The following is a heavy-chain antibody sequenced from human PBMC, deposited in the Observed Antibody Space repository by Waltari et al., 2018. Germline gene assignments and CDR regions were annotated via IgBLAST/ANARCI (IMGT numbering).Heavy chain of an antibody. D-gene: IGHD1-7*01. CDR2: SYHSGST. Sequence: QVQLQESGPGLVKPSETLSLTCAVSGYSISSGYYWGWIRQPPGKGLEWSWISYHSGSTYSNPSLNSRVTISVDTSKNQCSLKLSSVTAADTAVYYCARDLRQLELRYYFDYWGQGTLVTVSS. J-gene: IGHJ4*02. CDR3: ARDLRQLELRYYFDY. CDR1: GYSISSGYY. V-gene: IGHV4-38-2*02.